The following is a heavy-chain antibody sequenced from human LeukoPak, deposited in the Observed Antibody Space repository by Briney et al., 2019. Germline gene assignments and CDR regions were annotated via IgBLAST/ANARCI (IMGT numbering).Heavy chain of an antibody. D-gene: IGHD5-12*01. CDR1: GFSFGAFP. V-gene: IGHV3-23*01. CDR2: ISTSGDTT. J-gene: IGHJ4*02. Sequence: GGSLRLSCAASGFSFGAFPMTWVRQAPGKGLEWVSAISTSGDTTYYADSVKGRFSISRDNSKNTLYLQMNTLRAEDTAVYYCARASGYSGYDPFDYWGQGTLVTVSS. CDR3: ARASGYSGYDPFDY.